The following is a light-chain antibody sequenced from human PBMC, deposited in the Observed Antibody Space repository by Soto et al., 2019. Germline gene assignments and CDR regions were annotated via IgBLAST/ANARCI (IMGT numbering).Light chain of an antibody. Sequence: EIVLTQSPATLSLSPGERATLSCRASQSVSSYLAWYQQKPGQAPRLLIYDASNRATGIPARFSGSGSGTYFTLTISSLEPEDFAVYYCQQRSNWVYTFGQGTKLEIK. CDR2: DAS. CDR3: QQRSNWVYT. J-gene: IGKJ2*01. V-gene: IGKV3-11*01. CDR1: QSVSSY.